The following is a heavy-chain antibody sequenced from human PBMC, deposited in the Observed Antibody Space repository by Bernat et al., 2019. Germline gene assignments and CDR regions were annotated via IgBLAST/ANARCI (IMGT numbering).Heavy chain of an antibody. CDR3: AKDPAYGDYEAPP. CDR2: ISGSGGST. D-gene: IGHD4-17*01. CDR1: GFTFSSHA. V-gene: IGHV3-23*01. Sequence: VQLLDSGGGLVQPGGSLRLSCAASGFTFSSHAMNWVRQAPGKGLEWVSAISGSGGSTYYADSVKGRFTISRDNSKNTLYLQMNSLRAEDTAVYYCAKDPAYGDYEAPPWGQGTLVTVSS. J-gene: IGHJ5*02.